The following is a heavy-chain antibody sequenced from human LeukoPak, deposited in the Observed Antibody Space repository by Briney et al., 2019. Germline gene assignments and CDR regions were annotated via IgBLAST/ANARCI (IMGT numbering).Heavy chain of an antibody. CDR1: GFSFSIYT. CDR3: ARAPPTIGIDY. D-gene: IGHD4/OR15-4a*01. V-gene: IGHV3-30*01. Sequence: GGSLRLSCGVSGFSFSIYTLHWVRQAPGKGLEWVAVISKDGSSAHYDDSVKGRFTISRDNSKNTLYLQMDSLRVEDMGVYFCARAPPTIGIDYWGQGTLVIVSS. CDR2: ISKDGSSA. J-gene: IGHJ4*02.